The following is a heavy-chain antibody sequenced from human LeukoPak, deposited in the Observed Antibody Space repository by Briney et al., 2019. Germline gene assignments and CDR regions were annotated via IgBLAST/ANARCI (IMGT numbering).Heavy chain of an antibody. J-gene: IGHJ4*02. Sequence: SETLSLTCTVSGGSISSGSYYWSWLRQPAGKGLEWIGRIYTSGSTHYNPSLKSRVTISVDTSKNQFALKLSSVTAADTAVYYCARGGPLYFDYWGQGTLATVSS. CDR2: IYTSGST. CDR3: ARGGPLYFDY. CDR1: GGSISSGSYY. V-gene: IGHV4-61*02.